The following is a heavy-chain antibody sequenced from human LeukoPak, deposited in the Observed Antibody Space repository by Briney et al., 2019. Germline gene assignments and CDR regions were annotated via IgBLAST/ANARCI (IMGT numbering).Heavy chain of an antibody. V-gene: IGHV3-21*01. J-gene: IGHJ4*02. D-gene: IGHD5-18*01. CDR3: ASISYSYGYHY. Sequence: GGSLRLSCAASGFTFSSYSMNWVRQAPGKGLEWVSSISSSSSYIYYADSVKGRFTISRDNAKSSLYLQMNSLRAEDTAVYYCASISYSYGYHYWGQGTLVTVSS. CDR1: GFTFSSYS. CDR2: ISSSSSYI.